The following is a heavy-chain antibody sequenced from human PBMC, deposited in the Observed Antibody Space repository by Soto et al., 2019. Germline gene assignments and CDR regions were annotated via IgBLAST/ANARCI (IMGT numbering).Heavy chain of an antibody. CDR1: GFTFSSYW. Sequence: EVQLVESGGGLVQPGGSLRLSCVASGFTFSSYWMHWVRRTPGQGLVWISHTDIDGSFTTYAASVKGRFTISRDNGKNTRFLQMNSLRAEDTAVYYCVRDDFGLGLDYWGRGTLVTVSS. J-gene: IGHJ4*02. D-gene: IGHD1-26*01. CDR3: VRDDFGLGLDY. V-gene: IGHV3-74*01. CDR2: TDIDGSFT.